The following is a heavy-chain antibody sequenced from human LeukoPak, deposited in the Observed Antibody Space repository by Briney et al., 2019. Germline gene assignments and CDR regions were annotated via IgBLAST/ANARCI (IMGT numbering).Heavy chain of an antibody. CDR1: GYTFTSNW. Sequence: GESLKTSCKGSGYTFTSNWIGWARQSPGKGLEWMGIIQPSDSDTIYSPSFRGQVTMSADKSIKTAYLQWSSLKASDTAISYCARRVGPDSSTGNDAFDIWGQGTRDTVSS. V-gene: IGHV5-51*01. CDR3: ARRVGPDSSTGNDAFDI. CDR2: IQPSDSDT. J-gene: IGHJ3*02. D-gene: IGHD6-13*01.